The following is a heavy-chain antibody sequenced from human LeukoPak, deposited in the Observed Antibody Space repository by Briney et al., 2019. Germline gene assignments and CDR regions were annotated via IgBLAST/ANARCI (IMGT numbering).Heavy chain of an antibody. CDR2: ISGSGGST. V-gene: IGHV3-23*01. J-gene: IGHJ4*02. Sequence: PGGSLRLSCAASGFTFSIYAMSWARQARGEGLEWVSSISGSGGSTYYADSVNGRSTISRNNSKNTLYLQMNSLRAEDTAVYYCAKEPTTGDYFDYWGQGTLVTVSS. CDR1: GFTFSIYA. CDR3: AKEPTTGDYFDY. D-gene: IGHD1-26*01.